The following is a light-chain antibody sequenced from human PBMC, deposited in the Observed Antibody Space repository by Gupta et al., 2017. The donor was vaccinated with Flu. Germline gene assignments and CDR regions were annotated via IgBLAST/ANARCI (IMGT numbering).Light chain of an antibody. CDR3: MQTLQTPLS. V-gene: IGKV2-28*01. Sequence: DTLMPPFPLSLSVTPGEPASISSRSNQRLLHSNEYNYVDWFLQKPGQSPNLLIYLVSNRASGVPDRFSGSGSGTDFTLKISRVEAADVGVYYCMQTLQTPLSFGQGTKLEIK. CDR1: QRLLHSNEYNY. CDR2: LVS. J-gene: IGKJ2*03.